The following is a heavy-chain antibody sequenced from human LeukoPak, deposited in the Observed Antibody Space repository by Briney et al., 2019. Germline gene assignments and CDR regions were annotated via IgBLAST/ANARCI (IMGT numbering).Heavy chain of an antibody. D-gene: IGHD3-16*01. J-gene: IGHJ4*02. CDR1: GFTFGSYE. CDR2: ISRSSTTI. Sequence: GGSLRLSCAASGFTFGSYEMDWVRQAPGKGLEWVSYISRSSTTIYYGDSVKGRFPISRDDAKNSLFLKMDSLTAGDTGVYYCARGPYDWDSFDYWGQGALVTVSS. CDR3: ARGPYDWDSFDY. V-gene: IGHV3-48*03.